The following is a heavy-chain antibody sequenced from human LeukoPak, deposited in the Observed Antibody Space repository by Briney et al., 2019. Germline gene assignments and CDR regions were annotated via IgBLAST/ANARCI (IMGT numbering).Heavy chain of an antibody. V-gene: IGHV1-69*02. CDR1: GGTFSSYT. CDR2: IIPILGIA. D-gene: IGHD3-22*01. Sequence: SVKVSCKASGGTFSSYTISWVRQAPGQGLEWMGRIIPILGIANYAQKFQGRVTITTDESTSTAYMELSSLRSEDTAVYYCAAYYYYDSSGYYYFDYWGQGTLVTVSS. CDR3: AAYYYYDSSGYYYFDY. J-gene: IGHJ4*02.